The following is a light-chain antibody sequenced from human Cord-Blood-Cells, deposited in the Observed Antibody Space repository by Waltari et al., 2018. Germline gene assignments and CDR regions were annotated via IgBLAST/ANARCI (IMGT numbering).Light chain of an antibody. V-gene: IGKV3-11*01. CDR1: QGVSSY. J-gene: IGKJ3*01. Sequence: EIVLTQSPATLSLSPGERATLSCRASQGVSSYLAWYQQKPGQAPRLLIYDASNRATGIPARFSGSGSGTDFTLTISSLEPEDFAVYYCQQRSNWPPRTFGPGTKVDIK. CDR3: QQRSNWPPRT. CDR2: DAS.